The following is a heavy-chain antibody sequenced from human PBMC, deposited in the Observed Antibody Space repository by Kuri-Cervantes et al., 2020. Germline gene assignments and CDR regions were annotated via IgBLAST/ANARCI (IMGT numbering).Heavy chain of an antibody. J-gene: IGHJ4*02. CDR3: ATPGVYGGRIGYFDY. V-gene: IGHV1-69*06. D-gene: IGHD5/OR15-5a*01. Sequence: SVKVSCKASGGTFSSYAISWVRQAPGQGLEWMGGIIPIFGAANYAQKFQGRVTITADKSTSTAYMELSSLRSEDTAVYYCATPGVYGGRIGYFDYWGQGTLVTVSS. CDR1: GGTFSSYA. CDR2: IIPIFGAA.